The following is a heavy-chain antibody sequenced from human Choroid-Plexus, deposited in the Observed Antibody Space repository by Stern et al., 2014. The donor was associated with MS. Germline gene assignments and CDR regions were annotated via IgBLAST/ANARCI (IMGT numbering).Heavy chain of an antibody. D-gene: IGHD4-17*01. J-gene: IGHJ6*02. Sequence: QVQLVEPGGGVVRPGRSLRLSCATSGFTFSRYAVLWVRQAPGKGLEWVAAISYDGSNKFYGDSVKGRFTISRDNSKNTLFLQMNNLRPEDSGVYHCARDRLDGDYVYYYGLDVWGQGTTVTVSS. CDR3: ARDRLDGDYVYYYGLDV. V-gene: IGHV3-30*04. CDR1: GFTFSRYA. CDR2: ISYDGSNK.